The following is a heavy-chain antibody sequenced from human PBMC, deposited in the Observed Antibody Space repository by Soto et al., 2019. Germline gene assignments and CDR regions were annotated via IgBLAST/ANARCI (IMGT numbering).Heavy chain of an antibody. Sequence: SETLSLTCTVSGGSISSSSYYWGWIRQPPGKGLEWIGSIYYSGSTSYNPSLKSRVTISVDTSKNQFSLKLSSVTAADTAVYYCARVRVAAAGRLNWFDPWGQGTLVTVSS. J-gene: IGHJ5*02. CDR3: ARVRVAAAGRLNWFDP. CDR2: IYYSGST. CDR1: GGSISSSSYY. D-gene: IGHD6-13*01. V-gene: IGHV4-39*07.